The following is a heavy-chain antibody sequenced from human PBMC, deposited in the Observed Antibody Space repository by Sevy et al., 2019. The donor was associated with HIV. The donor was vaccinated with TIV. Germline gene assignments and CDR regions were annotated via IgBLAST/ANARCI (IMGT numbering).Heavy chain of an antibody. Sequence: RGSLRLSCAASGFTFSSYSMNWVRQAPGKGLEWVSFISGLSNYIYYADSVKGRFTISRDNAKNSVYLQMNSLRAEDTALYYCARDPLSTLFDASDIWGQGTMVTVSS. D-gene: IGHD2-15*01. CDR1: GFTFSSYS. J-gene: IGHJ3*02. V-gene: IGHV3-21*01. CDR3: ARDPLSTLFDASDI. CDR2: ISGLSNYI.